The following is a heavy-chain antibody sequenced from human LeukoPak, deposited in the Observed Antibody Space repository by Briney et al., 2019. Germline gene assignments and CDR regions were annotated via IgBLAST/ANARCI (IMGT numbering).Heavy chain of an antibody. J-gene: IGHJ4*02. CDR1: GGSISSSSYY. V-gene: IGHV4-39*07. Sequence: PSETLSLTCTVSGGSISSSSYYWGWIRQPPGKGLEWIGSIYYSGSTYYNPSLKSRVTISVDTSKNQFSLKLSSVTAADTAVYYCARGDHSIRAAAGTPFDYWGQGTLVTVSS. CDR2: IYYSGST. CDR3: ARGDHSIRAAAGTPFDY. D-gene: IGHD6-13*01.